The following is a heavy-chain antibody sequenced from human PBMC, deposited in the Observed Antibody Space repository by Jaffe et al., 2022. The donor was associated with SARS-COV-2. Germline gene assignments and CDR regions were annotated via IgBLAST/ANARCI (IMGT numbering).Heavy chain of an antibody. CDR1: GGSISSSSYY. J-gene: IGHJ3*02. CDR3: ARHRGYSYGGEDAFDI. D-gene: IGHD5-18*01. Sequence: QLQLQESGPGLVKPSETLSLTCTVSGGSISSSSYYWGWIRQPPGKGLEWIGSIYYSGSTYYNPSLKSRVTISVDTSKNQFSLKLSSVTAADTAVYYCARHRGYSYGGEDAFDIWGQGTMVTVSS. V-gene: IGHV4-39*01. CDR2: IYYSGST.